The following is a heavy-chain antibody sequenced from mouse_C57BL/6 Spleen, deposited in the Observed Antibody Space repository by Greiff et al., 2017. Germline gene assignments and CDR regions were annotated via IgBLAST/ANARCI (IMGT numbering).Heavy chain of an antibody. Sequence: EVQRVESEGGLVQPGSSMKLSCTASGFTFSDYYMAWVRQVPEKGLEWVANINYDGSSTYYLDSLKSRFIISRDNAKNILYLQMSSLKSEDTATYYCARGLYYGSSDWYFDVWGTGTTVTVSS. CDR3: ARGLYYGSSDWYFDV. CDR2: INYDGSST. D-gene: IGHD1-1*01. J-gene: IGHJ1*03. CDR1: GFTFSDYY. V-gene: IGHV5-16*01.